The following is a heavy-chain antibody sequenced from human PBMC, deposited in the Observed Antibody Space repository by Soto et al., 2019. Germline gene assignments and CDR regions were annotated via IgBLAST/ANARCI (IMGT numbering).Heavy chain of an antibody. D-gene: IGHD2-2*02. CDR2: IIPIFGTA. CDR3: ASGYCSSTSCYTAFGSRGYYYYGMDV. V-gene: IGHV1-69*01. J-gene: IGHJ6*02. Sequence: QVQLVQSGAEVKKPGSSVKVSCKASGGTFSSYAISWVRQAPGQGLEWMGGIIPIFGTANYAQKFQGRVTITADESTRTAYMELSSLRSEDTAVYYCASGYCSSTSCYTAFGSRGYYYYGMDVWGQGTTVTVSS. CDR1: GGTFSSYA.